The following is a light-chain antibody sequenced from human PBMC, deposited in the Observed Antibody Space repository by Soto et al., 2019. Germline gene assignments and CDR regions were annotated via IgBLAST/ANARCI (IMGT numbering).Light chain of an antibody. Sequence: EILVTQSPATLSVSPGERATLSCRASQSVSSNLAWYMQKPGQAPRLLIYGASTRATGIPARFSGSRSGTEFTLTISSLQSEDFVVYYCQQYNNWPLTFGGGTKVEIK. CDR2: GAS. J-gene: IGKJ4*01. CDR3: QQYNNWPLT. CDR1: QSVSSN. V-gene: IGKV3-15*01.